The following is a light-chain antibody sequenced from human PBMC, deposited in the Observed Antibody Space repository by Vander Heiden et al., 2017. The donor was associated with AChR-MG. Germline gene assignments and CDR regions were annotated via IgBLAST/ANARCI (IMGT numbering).Light chain of an antibody. CDR2: GAS. CDR1: DNIETY. V-gene: IGKV1-39*01. J-gene: IGKJ2*01. Sequence: DIQMTQSPVSLAASVGGSVTITCRASDNIETYLNWYQQIPGKAPRLLIHGASILQGGVPSRFSGSGYGTEFTLTISSLRPEDFATYYCQETFRLPPTFGRGTKVEVK. CDR3: QETFRLPPT.